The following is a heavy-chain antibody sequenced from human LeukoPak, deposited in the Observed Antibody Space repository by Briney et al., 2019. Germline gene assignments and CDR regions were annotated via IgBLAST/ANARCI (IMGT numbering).Heavy chain of an antibody. CDR2: IYYRGST. V-gene: IGHV4-39*07. CDR3: ARGPYLYSHGPYYFDY. CDR1: GGSISSSSYY. D-gene: IGHD3-16*01. Sequence: SETLSLTCTVSGGSISSSSYYWGWIRQPPGKGLEWIGSIYYRGSTNYNPSLKSRVTISVDTSKNQFSLKLSSVTAADTAVYYCARGPYLYSHGPYYFDYWGQGTLVTVSS. J-gene: IGHJ4*02.